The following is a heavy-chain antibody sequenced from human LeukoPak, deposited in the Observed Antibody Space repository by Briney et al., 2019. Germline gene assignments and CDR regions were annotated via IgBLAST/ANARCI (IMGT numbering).Heavy chain of an antibody. V-gene: IGHV3-21*01. D-gene: IGHD3-3*01. CDR1: GFTCSSYS. J-gene: IGHJ4*02. CDR2: ISSSSSYI. CDR3: ARDNRGPEWLFYYFDY. Sequence: GGSLRLSCAASGFTCSSYSMNWVRQAPGKGLEWVSSISSSSSYIYYADSVKGRFTISRDNAKNSLYLQMNSLRAEDTAVYYCARDNRGPEWLFYYFDYWGQGTLVTVSS.